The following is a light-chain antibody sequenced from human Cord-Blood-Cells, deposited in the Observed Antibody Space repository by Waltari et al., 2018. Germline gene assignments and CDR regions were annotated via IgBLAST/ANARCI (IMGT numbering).Light chain of an antibody. Sequence: SYVLTQPPSVSVAPGKTARITCGGTTIGSKSVHWYQQKPGQAPVLVIYYDSDRPSGIPERFSGSNSGNTATLTISRVEAGDEADYYGQVWDSSSDHVVFGGGTKLTVL. CDR2: YDS. V-gene: IGLV3-21*04. CDR3: QVWDSSSDHVV. CDR1: TIGSKS. J-gene: IGLJ2*01.